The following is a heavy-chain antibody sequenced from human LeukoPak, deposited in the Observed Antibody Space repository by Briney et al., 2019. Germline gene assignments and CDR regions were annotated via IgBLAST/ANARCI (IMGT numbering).Heavy chain of an antibody. Sequence: PGGSLRLSCAASGFTFSTYWMHWVRQAPGKGLVWVARIKGDGSSTIYADSVRGRFTISRDNSKNTLYLQTSSLRAEDTAVYYCARENYCSGGRCGGMDVWGQGTTVTVSS. CDR3: ARENYCSGGRCGGMDV. CDR2: IKGDGSST. CDR1: GFTFSTYW. V-gene: IGHV3-74*01. J-gene: IGHJ6*02. D-gene: IGHD2-15*01.